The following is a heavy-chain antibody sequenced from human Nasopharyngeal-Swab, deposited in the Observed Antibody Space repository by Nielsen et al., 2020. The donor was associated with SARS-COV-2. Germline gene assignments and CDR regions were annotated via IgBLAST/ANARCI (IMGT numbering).Heavy chain of an antibody. V-gene: IGHV4-39*07. CDR1: GGSISSSSYY. J-gene: IGHJ3*02. CDR2: IYYSGST. CDR3: ASHPLADITIFGVVTRGAFDI. D-gene: IGHD3-3*01. Sequence: SATLSLTCTVSGGSISSSSYYWGWIRQPPGKGLEWIGSIYYSGSTYYNPSLKSRVTISVDTSKNQFSLKLSSVTAADTAVYYCASHPLADITIFGVVTRGAFDIWGQGTMVTVSS.